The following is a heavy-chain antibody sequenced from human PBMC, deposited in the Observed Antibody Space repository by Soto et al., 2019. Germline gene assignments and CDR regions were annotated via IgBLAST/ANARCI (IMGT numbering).Heavy chain of an antibody. Sequence: EVQLVESGGGLVQPGGSLRLSCAASRFAFSRYWMHWVRHGPGEGLEWVSRINTDGSSTDYADFVKGRFTISRDNAKNTLFLQMNSLRVEDTAVYYCARAQWPHTFDLWGQGTLVTVSS. CDR3: ARAQWPHTFDL. J-gene: IGHJ4*02. V-gene: IGHV3-74*01. CDR1: RFAFSRYW. D-gene: IGHD6-19*01. CDR2: INTDGSST.